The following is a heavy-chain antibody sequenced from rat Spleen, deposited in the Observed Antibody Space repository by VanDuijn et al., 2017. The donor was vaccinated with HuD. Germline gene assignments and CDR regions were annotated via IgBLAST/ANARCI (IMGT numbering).Heavy chain of an antibody. CDR1: GFTFSNYY. CDR2: ISYGDSSGHSST. D-gene: IGHD1-4*01. Sequence: EVQLVESGGGLVQPGRSMKLSCADSGFTFSNYYMAWVRQAPTKGLEWVATISYGDSSGHSSTYYRDSVKGRFTISRDNAKSTLSLQMDSLRSEDTATYYCARRHYGYTDYFDYWGQGVMVTVSS. J-gene: IGHJ2*01. CDR3: ARRHYGYTDYFDY. V-gene: IGHV5-25*01.